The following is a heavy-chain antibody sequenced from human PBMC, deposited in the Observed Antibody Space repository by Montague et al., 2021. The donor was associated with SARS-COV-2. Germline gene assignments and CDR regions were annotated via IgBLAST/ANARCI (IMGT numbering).Heavy chain of an antibody. Sequence: SLRLSCAASGFIFSHDAMHWVRQAPGKGLEWVALVLYDGTDKYYXDPVKGRFTISRDNSKNTLYLQMNGLRAEDTALYYCARGQTYDILTGYDDWYFDLWGRGTLDTVSS. CDR2: VLYDGTDK. J-gene: IGHJ2*01. D-gene: IGHD3-9*01. CDR1: GFIFSHDA. CDR3: ARGQTYDILTGYDDWYFDL. V-gene: IGHV3-33*01.